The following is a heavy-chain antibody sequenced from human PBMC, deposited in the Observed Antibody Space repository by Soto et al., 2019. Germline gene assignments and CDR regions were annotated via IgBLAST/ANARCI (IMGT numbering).Heavy chain of an antibody. J-gene: IGHJ4*02. CDR1: GFSFSTYS. V-gene: IGHV3-21*01. D-gene: IGHD1-26*01. CDR2: ISRTSTYI. Sequence: PGGSLRLSCAASGFSFSTYSMNWVRQAPGQGLEWVSSISRTSTYIYYADSLKGRFTISRDNAKNSVYLQMNSLRVEDTAVYYCARDHSGTAFDYWGQGTLVTVSS. CDR3: ARDHSGTAFDY.